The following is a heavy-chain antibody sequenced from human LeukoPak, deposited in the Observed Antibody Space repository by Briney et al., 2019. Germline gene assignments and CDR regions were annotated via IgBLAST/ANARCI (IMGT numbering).Heavy chain of an antibody. J-gene: IGHJ4*02. D-gene: IGHD1-26*01. Sequence: GASVKVSCKASGYTFTAYYMHWVRQAPGQGLEWMGWINPKSGDTNFAQNFQGRVTLTRDTSISTAYMDLSRLRSDDTAVYYCARGSGNYEWYWGQGTPVTVSS. CDR1: GYTFTAYY. V-gene: IGHV1-2*02. CDR2: INPKSGDT. CDR3: ARGSGNYEWY.